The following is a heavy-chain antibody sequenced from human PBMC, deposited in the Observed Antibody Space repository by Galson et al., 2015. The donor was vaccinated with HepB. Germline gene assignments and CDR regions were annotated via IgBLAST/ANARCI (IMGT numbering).Heavy chain of an antibody. J-gene: IGHJ4*02. D-gene: IGHD5-18*01. V-gene: IGHV3-23*01. CDR1: GFTFSSYA. CDR3: AKGLSDTAIFYIDS. CDR2: ITGNGGGA. Sequence: SLRLSCAASGFTFSSYAMSWVRQAPGKGLEWVSSITGNGGGAYYADSVKVRFTISRDTPKNTLFLQMSSLRAEDTALYYCAKGLSDTAIFYIDSWGQGTLVTVSS.